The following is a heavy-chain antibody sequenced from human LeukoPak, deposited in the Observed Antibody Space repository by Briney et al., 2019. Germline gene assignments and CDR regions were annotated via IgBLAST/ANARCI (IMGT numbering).Heavy chain of an antibody. D-gene: IGHD3-22*01. CDR2: IYYSGST. CDR1: GGSISGYY. J-gene: IGHJ4*02. V-gene: IGHV4-59*01. Sequence: SSETLSLTCTVSGGSISGYYWSWIRQPPGKGLEWIGYIYYSGSTNYNPSLKSRVTISVDTSKNQFSLKLSSVTAADTAVYYCARDSSVFKYWGQGTLVTVSS. CDR3: ARDSSVFKY.